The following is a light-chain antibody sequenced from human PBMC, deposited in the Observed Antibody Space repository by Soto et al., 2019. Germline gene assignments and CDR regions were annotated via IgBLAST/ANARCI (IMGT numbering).Light chain of an antibody. CDR3: QQRSNWHT. Sequence: EIVLTQSPATLSLSPGERATLSCRASQSISFYLPWYQHKPGQAPRLLIHDASNRATGIPARFSGSGYGTEFTITISSLEPEDFAVSYCQQRSNWHTFGQGTRLEI. CDR1: QSISFY. V-gene: IGKV3-11*01. CDR2: DAS. J-gene: IGKJ5*01.